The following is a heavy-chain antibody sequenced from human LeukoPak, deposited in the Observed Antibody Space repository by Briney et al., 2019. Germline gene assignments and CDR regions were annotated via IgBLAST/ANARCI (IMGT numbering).Heavy chain of an antibody. D-gene: IGHD3-22*01. V-gene: IGHV4-39*07. CDR1: GGSISSSSYY. CDR2: IDYSGSP. CDR3: ARKTNDFFDSSAYMGV. Sequence: PSETLSLTCAVSGGSISSSSYYWGWIRQPPGKGLEWIGSIDYSGSPCYRPSLKSRATISVDTSKRQFSLKLSSVTAADTAVYYCARKTNDFFDSSAYMGVWGQGTTVTVSS. J-gene: IGHJ6*01.